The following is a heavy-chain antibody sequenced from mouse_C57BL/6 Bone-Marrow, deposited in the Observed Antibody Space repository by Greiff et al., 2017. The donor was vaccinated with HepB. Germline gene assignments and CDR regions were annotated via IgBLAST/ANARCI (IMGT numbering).Heavy chain of an antibody. CDR3: ARIVGDYGAWFAY. D-gene: IGHD2-4*01. V-gene: IGHV8-8*01. J-gene: IGHJ3*01. CDR2: IWWDDDK. CDR1: GFSLSTFGMG. Sequence: QVQLQQSGPGILQPSQTLSLTCSFSGFSLSTFGMGVGWIRQPSGQGLEWLAHIWWDDDKYYNPALKSRLTISKDTSKNQVFLKIANVDTADTATYYCARIVGDYGAWFAYWGQGTLVTVSA.